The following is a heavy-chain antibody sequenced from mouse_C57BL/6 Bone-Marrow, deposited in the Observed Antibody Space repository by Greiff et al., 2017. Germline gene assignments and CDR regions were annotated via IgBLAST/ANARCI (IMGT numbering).Heavy chain of an antibody. J-gene: IGHJ2*01. CDR2: IYPSDSET. D-gene: IGHD1-1*01. V-gene: IGHV1-61*01. CDR1: GYTFTSYW. Sequence: VQLQQPGAELVRPGSSVKLSCKASGYTFTSYWMDWVKQRPGPGLEWIGNIYPSDSETHYTQKFKDKATLTVDKSSSTAYMQRSSLTSEDSAVYYCARGGSSFFDYWGQGTTLTVSS. CDR3: ARGGSSFFDY.